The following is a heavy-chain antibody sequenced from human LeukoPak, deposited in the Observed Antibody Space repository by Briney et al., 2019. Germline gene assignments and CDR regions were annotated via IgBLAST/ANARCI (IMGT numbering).Heavy chain of an antibody. J-gene: IGHJ4*02. CDR1: GGTFSSYA. CDR3: ALAARLPHTHDIDY. Sequence: SVKVSCKASGGTFSSYAISWVRQAPGQGLEWMGGIIPIFGTANYAQKFQGRVTITTDESTSTAYMELSSLRSEDTAVYYCALAARLPHTHDIDYWGQGTLVTVSS. D-gene: IGHD6-6*01. V-gene: IGHV1-69*05. CDR2: IIPIFGTA.